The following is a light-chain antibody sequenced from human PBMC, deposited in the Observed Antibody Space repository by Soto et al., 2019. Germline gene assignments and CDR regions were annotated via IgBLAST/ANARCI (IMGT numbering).Light chain of an antibody. J-gene: IGLJ2*01. CDR1: SSDVGTYNL. CDR2: EVN. Sequence: QSALTQPASVSGSPGQSITISCTGTSSDVGTYNLVSWYQQYPGKAPKLIIYEVNKWPSGVAYRFSGSKSGNTASLTISGLQAEDEGDYYCCSYAGSTTPVIFGGGTKLTVL. CDR3: CSYAGSTTPVI. V-gene: IGLV2-23*02.